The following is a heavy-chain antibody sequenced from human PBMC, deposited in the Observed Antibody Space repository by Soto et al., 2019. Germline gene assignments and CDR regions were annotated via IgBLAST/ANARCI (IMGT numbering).Heavy chain of an antibody. CDR3: ATMDGYFQF. J-gene: IGHJ4*02. D-gene: IGHD4-17*01. CDR2: ITGSGDKT. V-gene: IGHV3-23*01. CDR1: GFTFRSYS. Sequence: EVQLLESGGGLAQPGGSLRLSCADSGFTFRSYSMSWVRQAPGKGLEWVSAITGSGDKTYYADSVKGRFTISRDNSKKTHYLQMSSLIAEDSAIYYCATMDGYFQFWGQGTLVTVSP.